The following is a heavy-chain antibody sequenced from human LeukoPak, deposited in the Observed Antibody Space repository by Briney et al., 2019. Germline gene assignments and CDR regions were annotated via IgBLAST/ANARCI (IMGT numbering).Heavy chain of an antibody. J-gene: IGHJ6*02. CDR2: ISSSGSTI. V-gene: IGHV3-48*03. Sequence: PGGSLRLSCAASGFTFSSYEMNWVRQAPGKGLEWVSYISSSGSTIYYADSVKGRFTISRDNAKNSLYLQMNSLRAEDTAVYYCARRERPLKLGGYYYYGMDVWGQGTTVTVSS. D-gene: IGHD3-16*01. CDR3: ARRERPLKLGGYYYYGMDV. CDR1: GFTFSSYE.